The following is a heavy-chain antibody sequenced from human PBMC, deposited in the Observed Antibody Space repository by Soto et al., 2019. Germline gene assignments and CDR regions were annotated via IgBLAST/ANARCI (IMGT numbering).Heavy chain of an antibody. V-gene: IGHV3-74*01. J-gene: IGHJ4*02. D-gene: IGHD5-12*01. Sequence: PGGSLRLSCAASGFTFSNYEMHWVRQAPGKGLEWVSRVSSDGSSTTYADSVKGRFTISRDSAKNAVYLQMNSLRAEDTAVYYCARESSGYSSYFDYWGQGTLVTVSS. CDR3: ARESSGYSSYFDY. CDR1: GFTFSNYE. CDR2: VSSDGSST.